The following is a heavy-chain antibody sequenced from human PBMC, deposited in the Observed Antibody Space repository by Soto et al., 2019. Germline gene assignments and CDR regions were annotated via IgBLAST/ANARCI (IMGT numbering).Heavy chain of an antibody. CDR1: GFTLQNYA. CDR3: AKGKSTGDIDWFDP. D-gene: IGHD3-10*01. CDR2: LIGGHYGT. Sequence: GGSLRLSCTASGFTLQNYAMAWVRHAPGKGLEWVSTLIGGHYGTAYSYSVKGRFTVSRDNSKNCLYLQMNSLGVEDTAMYFCAKGKSTGDIDWFDPWGQGSLVTVSS. V-gene: IGHV3-23*01. J-gene: IGHJ5*02.